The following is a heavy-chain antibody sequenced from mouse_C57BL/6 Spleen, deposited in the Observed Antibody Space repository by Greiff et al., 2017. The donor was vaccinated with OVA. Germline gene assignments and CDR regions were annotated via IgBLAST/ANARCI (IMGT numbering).Heavy chain of an antibody. CDR3: ARSWDVRDFGD. CDR2: INPNNGGT. J-gene: IGHJ2*01. D-gene: IGHD4-1*01. Sequence: EVQLQQSGPELVKPGASVKISCKASGYTFTDYYMNWVKQSHGKSLEWIGDINPNNGGTSYNQKFKGKATLTVDKSSSTAYMELRSLTSEDSAVYYCARSWDVRDFGDWGPGTTLTVS. V-gene: IGHV1-26*01. CDR1: GYTFTDYY.